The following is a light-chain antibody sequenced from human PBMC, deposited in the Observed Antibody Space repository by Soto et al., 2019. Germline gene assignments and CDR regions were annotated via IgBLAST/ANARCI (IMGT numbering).Light chain of an antibody. CDR3: SSYTGSSTVV. J-gene: IGLJ2*01. CDR1: SSDVGGYKY. Sequence: QSVLTQPASVSGSPGQSITISCTGTSSDVGGYKYVSWHQQHPGKAPKLMIFEVSNRPSGVSARFSGSKSGNTASLTISGLQAEDEADYYCSSYTGSSTVVFGGGTKVTVL. CDR2: EVS. V-gene: IGLV2-14*01.